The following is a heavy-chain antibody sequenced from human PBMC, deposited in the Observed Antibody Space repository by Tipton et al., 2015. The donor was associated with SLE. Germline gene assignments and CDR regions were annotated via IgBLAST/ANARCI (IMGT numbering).Heavy chain of an antibody. D-gene: IGHD2-15*01. V-gene: IGHV1-18*01. CDR3: ARDDSLVVVAATYAFDI. CDR1: GYTFTSYG. Sequence: QSGAEVKKPGASVKVSRKASGYTFTSYGISWVRQAPGQGLEWMGWISAYNGNTNYAQKLQGRVTMTTDTSTSTAYMELRSLRSDDTAVYYCARDDSLVVVAATYAFDIWGQGTMVTVSS. CDR2: ISAYNGNT. J-gene: IGHJ3*02.